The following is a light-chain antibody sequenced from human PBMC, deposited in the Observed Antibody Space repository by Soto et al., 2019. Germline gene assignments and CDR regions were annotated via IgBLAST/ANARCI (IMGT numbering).Light chain of an antibody. CDR1: STNIGENT. Sequence: QSVLTQPPSASGTPGQRGSISCFGSSTNIGENTVNWYQQFPRTAPKLLIHSNNQRPSGVPTRFSGSKSGTSGSLAISGLQSEDEAGYYCAAWDDSLNGYVFGTGTKVTVL. V-gene: IGLV1-44*01. CDR2: SNN. J-gene: IGLJ1*01. CDR3: AAWDDSLNGYV.